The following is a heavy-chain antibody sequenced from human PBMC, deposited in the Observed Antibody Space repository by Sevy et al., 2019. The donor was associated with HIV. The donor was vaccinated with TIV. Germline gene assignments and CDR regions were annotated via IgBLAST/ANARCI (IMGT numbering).Heavy chain of an antibody. Sequence: ASVKVSCKTSGYTFAAYYIHWVRQAPEQGPEWLGWIYPNGGDTTFAQKFQGRVTVTMSTSINTVYMELNRLRSDDTAVYYCARGKREEWLLYLDNWGQGTLVTVSS. D-gene: IGHD3-3*01. CDR3: ARGKREEWLLYLDN. CDR2: IYPNGGDT. CDR1: GYTFAAYY. J-gene: IGHJ4*02. V-gene: IGHV1-2*02.